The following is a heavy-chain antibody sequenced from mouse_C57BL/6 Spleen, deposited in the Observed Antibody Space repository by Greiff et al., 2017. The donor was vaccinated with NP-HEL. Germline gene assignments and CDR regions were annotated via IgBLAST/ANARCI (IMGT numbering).Heavy chain of an antibody. CDR3: ARGEDYGRAVFAY. CDR2: IDPSDSET. D-gene: IGHD1-1*01. CDR1: GYTFTSYW. J-gene: IGHJ3*01. Sequence: VQLQQSGAELVRPGSSVKLSCKASGYTFTSYWMHWVKQRPIQGLEWIGNIDPSDSETHYNQKFKDKATLTVDKSSSTAYMQLSSLTSEDSAVYYCARGEDYGRAVFAYWGQGTLVTVSA. V-gene: IGHV1-52*01.